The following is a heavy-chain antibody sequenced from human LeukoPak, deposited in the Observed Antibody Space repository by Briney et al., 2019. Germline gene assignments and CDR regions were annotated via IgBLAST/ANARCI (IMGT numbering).Heavy chain of an antibody. CDR3: VGGTSADY. Sequence: GGSLRLSCAVSRFTFNTYAMHWVRQAPGKGLVWVSRISPDGRTTAYADSVKGRFTVSRDNAKNTLFLQLNSLRPEDTSLYYCVGGTSADYWGQGTLVTVSS. D-gene: IGHD4-23*01. CDR1: RFTFNTYA. CDR2: ISPDGRTT. V-gene: IGHV3-74*01. J-gene: IGHJ4*02.